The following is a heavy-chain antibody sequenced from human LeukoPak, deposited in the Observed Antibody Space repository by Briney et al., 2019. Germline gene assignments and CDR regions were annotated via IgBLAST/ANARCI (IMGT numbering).Heavy chain of an antibody. CDR1: GYSISSGYY. D-gene: IGHD3-10*01. CDR3: ARDWGPIVRGVITD. Sequence: SETLSLTCTVSGYSISSGYYWGWLRQPPGKGLEWIGSIYHSGSTYYNPSLKSRVTISVDTSKHQVSLKLRSVTAADTAVYYCARDWGPIVRGVITDWGQGTLVTVSS. J-gene: IGHJ4*02. V-gene: IGHV4-38-2*02. CDR2: IYHSGST.